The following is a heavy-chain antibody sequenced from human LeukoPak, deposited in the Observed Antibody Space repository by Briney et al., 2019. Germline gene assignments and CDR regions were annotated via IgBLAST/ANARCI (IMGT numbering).Heavy chain of an antibody. V-gene: IGHV3-7*01. CDR2: INKDGSEK. CDR1: GFTFSSYW. CDR3: ARHLSGVTGYTYGRGIDY. D-gene: IGHD5-18*01. J-gene: IGHJ4*02. Sequence: GGSLRLSCAASGFTFSSYWMSWVRQAPGKGLEWVAYINKDGSEKYYVGSVKGRFTISRDNAKTSLYLQMISLRAEGTAVYYCARHLSGVTGYTYGRGIDYWGQGTLVTVSS.